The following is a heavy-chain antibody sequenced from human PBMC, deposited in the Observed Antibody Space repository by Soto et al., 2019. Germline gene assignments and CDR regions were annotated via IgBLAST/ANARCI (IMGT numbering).Heavy chain of an antibody. V-gene: IGHV4-59*01. D-gene: IGHD1-26*01. Sequence: SETLSLTCSVSNVSIKSSYWNWIRQSPGKGLEWIGFVYYTGTTKYNPSLKGRVTISVDTSNNEFSLKLPSVTTADTAFYFCARDFAGRGPFDPWGQGTLVTVSS. CDR3: ARDFAGRGPFDP. J-gene: IGHJ5*02. CDR1: NVSIKSSY. CDR2: VYYTGTT.